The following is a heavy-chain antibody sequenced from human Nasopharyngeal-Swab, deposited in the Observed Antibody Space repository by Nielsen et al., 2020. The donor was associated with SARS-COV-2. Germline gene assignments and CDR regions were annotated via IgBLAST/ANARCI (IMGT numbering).Heavy chain of an antibody. V-gene: IGHV3-53*01. CDR1: GFTVSSNY. Sequence: GGSLRLSCAASGFTVSSNYMSWVRQAPGKGLEWVSLIYSGGSTFYADSVRGRFTISRDNSKNTLFHQMNSLRAEDTAVYYCARLYNYASSYFDYWGQGTLVTVSS. J-gene: IGHJ4*02. CDR2: IYSGGST. CDR3: ARLYNYASSYFDY. D-gene: IGHD5-18*01.